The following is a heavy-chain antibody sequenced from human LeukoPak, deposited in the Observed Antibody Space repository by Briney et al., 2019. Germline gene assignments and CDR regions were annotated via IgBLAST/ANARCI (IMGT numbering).Heavy chain of an antibody. CDR3: AKDQEMATIARAFDI. CDR1: GITFSTYA. CDR2: ISSSGSST. Sequence: GGSLRLSCVASGITFSTYAMSWVRQAPGKGLEWVSVISSSGSSTYYADSVKGRFTISRDNLKNTLYLQMNSLRAEDTAVYYCAKDQEMATIARAFDIWGQGTMVTVSS. D-gene: IGHD5-24*01. J-gene: IGHJ3*02. V-gene: IGHV3-23*01.